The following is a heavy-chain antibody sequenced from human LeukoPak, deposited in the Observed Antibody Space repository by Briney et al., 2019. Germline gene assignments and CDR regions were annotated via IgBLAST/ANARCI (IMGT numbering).Heavy chain of an antibody. J-gene: IGHJ4*02. Sequence: GSLRLSCAASGFTFSSYGMHWVRQAPGKGLEWVAFIRYDGSNKYYADSVKGRFTISRDNSKNTLYLQMNSLRAEDTAVYYCAKLPGVAAVVDYWGQGTLVTVSS. CDR2: IRYDGSNK. D-gene: IGHD6-13*01. CDR3: AKLPGVAAVVDY. V-gene: IGHV3-30*02. CDR1: GFTFSSYG.